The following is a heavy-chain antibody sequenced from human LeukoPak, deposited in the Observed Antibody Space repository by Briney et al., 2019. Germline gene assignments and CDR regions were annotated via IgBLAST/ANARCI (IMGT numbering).Heavy chain of an antibody. CDR1: GFTFSDHY. Sequence: PGGSLRLSCAASGFTFSDHYMSWIRQAPGTGLEWVSYISSSGSAKYYADSVKGRFTISRENAKNSLYLQMNSLRAEDTAVYYCVRDKGGYYDNWGQGTLVTVSP. CDR3: VRDKGGYYDN. V-gene: IGHV3-11*01. J-gene: IGHJ4*02. CDR2: ISSSGSAK. D-gene: IGHD3-16*01.